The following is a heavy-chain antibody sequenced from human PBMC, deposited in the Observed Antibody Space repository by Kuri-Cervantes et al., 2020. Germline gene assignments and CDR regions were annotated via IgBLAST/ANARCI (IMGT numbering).Heavy chain of an antibody. CDR2: ISSSSSYI. V-gene: IGHV3-21*01. J-gene: IGHJ6*02. CDR1: GFTFSSYS. D-gene: IGHD4-11*01. Sequence: GGSLRLSCAASGFTFSSYSMNWVRQAPGKGLEWVSSISSSSSYIYYADSVKGRFTISRDNAKNSLYLQMNSLRAEDTAVYYCARDKRTTQRADYYYSMDVWGQGTTVTVSS. CDR3: ARDKRTTQRADYYYSMDV.